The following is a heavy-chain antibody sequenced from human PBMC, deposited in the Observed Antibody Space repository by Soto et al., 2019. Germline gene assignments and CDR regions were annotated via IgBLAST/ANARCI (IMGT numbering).Heavy chain of an antibody. CDR3: ARSLYRSSPINWFDP. CDR2: VIPIFGTA. Sequence: GASVKVSCKASGGTFSSYAISWVRQAPGQGVEWMVGVIPIFGTANYAQKCQGRVTINADESTSTAYMELSSLRSEDTAVYYCARSLYRSSPINWFDPWGQGTLVTVS. J-gene: IGHJ5*02. V-gene: IGHV1-69*13. D-gene: IGHD6-6*01. CDR1: GGTFSSYA.